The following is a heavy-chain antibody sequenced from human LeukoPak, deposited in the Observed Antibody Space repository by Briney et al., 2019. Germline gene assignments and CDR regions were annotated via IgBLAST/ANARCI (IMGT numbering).Heavy chain of an antibody. CDR1: GGPISSYY. Sequence: SETLSLTCTVSGGPISSYYWSWIRQPPGKGLEWIGYIYYSGSTNYNPSLKSRVTISVDTSKNQFSLKLSSVTAADTAVYYCARGIVVVPAAEKMDYYYYMDVWGKGTTVTVSS. CDR3: ARGIVVVPAAEKMDYYYYMDV. J-gene: IGHJ6*03. CDR2: IYYSGST. V-gene: IGHV4-59*01. D-gene: IGHD2-2*01.